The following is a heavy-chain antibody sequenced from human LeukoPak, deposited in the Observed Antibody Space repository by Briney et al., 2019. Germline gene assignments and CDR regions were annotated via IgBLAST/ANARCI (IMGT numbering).Heavy chain of an antibody. V-gene: IGHV1-2*02. CDR1: GYTFAGYY. CDR3: ARDRAGDFDY. J-gene: IGHJ4*02. CDR2: ISPNSGDT. D-gene: IGHD6-19*01. Sequence: GASVKVSCKASGYTFAGYYMHWVRQAPGQGPEWMGWISPNSGDTNYAQKFQGRVTMTRDSSITTAYMELSRLRSDDTAMYYCARDRAGDFDYWGQGTLVTVSS.